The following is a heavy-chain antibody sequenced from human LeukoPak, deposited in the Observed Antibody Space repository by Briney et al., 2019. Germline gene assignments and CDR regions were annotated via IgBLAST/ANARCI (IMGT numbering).Heavy chain of an antibody. Sequence: GGSLRLSCEASGFTYSNYAMNWVRQAPGKGLEWVAAITGSGDYTYYADSVKGRFTISRDNAKNSLYLQMNSLRAEDTAVYYCATYSSLNRREFQYWGQGTLLTVSS. CDR1: GFTYSNYA. J-gene: IGHJ1*01. CDR2: ITGSGDYT. V-gene: IGHV3-23*01. D-gene: IGHD3-22*01. CDR3: ATYSSLNRREFQY.